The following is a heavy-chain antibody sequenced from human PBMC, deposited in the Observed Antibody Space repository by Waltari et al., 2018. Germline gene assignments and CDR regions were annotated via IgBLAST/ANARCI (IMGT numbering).Heavy chain of an antibody. CDR3: ARVRYFDPIPDY. J-gene: IGHJ4*02. CDR2: IYYSGST. D-gene: IGHD3-9*01. CDR1: GGSISSSSYY. V-gene: IGHV4-39*07. Sequence: QLQLQESGPGLVKPSETLSLTCTVSGGSISSSSYYWGWIRQPPGKGLEWIGSIYYSGSTYYNPSLKSRVTISVDTSKNQFSLKLSSVTAADTAVYYCARVRYFDPIPDYWGQGTLVTVSS.